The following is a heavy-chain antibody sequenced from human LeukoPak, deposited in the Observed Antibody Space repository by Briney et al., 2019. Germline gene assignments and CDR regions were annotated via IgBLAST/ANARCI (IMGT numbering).Heavy chain of an antibody. CDR1: GVIISSYA. J-gene: IGHJ5*02. Sequence: PGGSLRLSCAASGVIISSYAMSWVRQAPGKGLEWVSAINGRGDNTYYADFVKGRFTISRDNSKSTVYLQMNSLRTEDTAVYYCAKDPGYCSSTSCYGGWFDPWGQGTLVTVSS. CDR3: AKDPGYCSSTSCYGGWFDP. V-gene: IGHV3-23*01. CDR2: INGRGDNT. D-gene: IGHD2-2*01.